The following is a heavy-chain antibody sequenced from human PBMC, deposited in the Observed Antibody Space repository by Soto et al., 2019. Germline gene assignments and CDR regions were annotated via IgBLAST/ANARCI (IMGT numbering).Heavy chain of an antibody. CDR1: GYTFTSYY. CDR3: ARDPRRDYSNYHYYGMDV. CDR2: INPSGGST. Sequence: ASVKVSCKASGYTFTSYYMHWVRQAPGQGLEWMGIINPSGGSTSYAQKFQGRVTMTRDTSTSTVYMELSSLRSEDTAVYYCARDPRRDYSNYHYYGMDVWGQGTTVTVSS. D-gene: IGHD4-4*01. V-gene: IGHV1-46*01. J-gene: IGHJ6*02.